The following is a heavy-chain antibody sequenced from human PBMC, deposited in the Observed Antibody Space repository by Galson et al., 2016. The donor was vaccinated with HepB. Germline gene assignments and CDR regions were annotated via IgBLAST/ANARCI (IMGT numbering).Heavy chain of an antibody. Sequence: SETLSLTCTVSGGSISSYYWCWIRQPPGKGLEWIGYIYYSGSTNYNPSLKSRVTISVDTSKNQFSLKLSSVTAADTAVYYCARGELYPPSNYGMDVWGQGTTVTVSS. D-gene: IGHD3-10*01. J-gene: IGHJ6*02. CDR1: GGSISSYY. CDR3: ARGELYPPSNYGMDV. V-gene: IGHV4-59*01. CDR2: IYYSGST.